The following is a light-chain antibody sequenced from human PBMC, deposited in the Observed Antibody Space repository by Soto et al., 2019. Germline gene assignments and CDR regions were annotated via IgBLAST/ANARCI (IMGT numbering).Light chain of an antibody. J-gene: IGKJ1*01. V-gene: IGKV3-20*01. CDR3: QQYSTFPRT. Sequence: EIVLTQSPGTLSLSPGERATLSCRASQSVSSTFLAWYQQKPGQAPRLLISGASSRATGIPDRFSGSGSGTEFTLTISRLEPDDFATFYCQQYSTFPRTFGQGTKVEI. CDR1: QSVSSTF. CDR2: GAS.